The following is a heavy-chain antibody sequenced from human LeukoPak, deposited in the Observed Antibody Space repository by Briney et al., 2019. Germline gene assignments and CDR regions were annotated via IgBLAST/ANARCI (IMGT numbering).Heavy chain of an antibody. CDR3: TGHHQAYSRTY. Sequence: PGGSLRLSCAASGFTFSSYWMSWVRQAPGKGLEWVANIKQDGSEKYYVDSVKGRFTISRDNAKNSVYLQMNSLRAEDTAVYYCTGHHQAYSRTYWGQGTLVTVSS. J-gene: IGHJ4*02. D-gene: IGHD6-13*01. V-gene: IGHV3-7*01. CDR1: GFTFSSYW. CDR2: IKQDGSEK.